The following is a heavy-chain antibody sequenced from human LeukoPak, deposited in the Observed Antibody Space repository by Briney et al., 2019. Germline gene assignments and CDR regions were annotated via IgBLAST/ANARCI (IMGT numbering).Heavy chain of an antibody. J-gene: IGHJ4*02. CDR2: VSYSGST. CDR3: ARRRCSGGTCSPQYFDY. D-gene: IGHD2-15*01. Sequence: SETLSLTCTVSGDSISSYYWSWLRQPPGKGLEWIGYVSYSGSTKYNPSLKSRVTISVDTSKNQFSLKLTSVTAADTAVYYCARRRCSGGTCSPQYFDYWGQGTLVTVSS. CDR1: GDSISSYY. V-gene: IGHV4-59*01.